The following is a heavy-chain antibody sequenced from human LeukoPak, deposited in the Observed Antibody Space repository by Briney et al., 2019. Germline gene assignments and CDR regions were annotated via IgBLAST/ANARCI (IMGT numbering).Heavy chain of an antibody. D-gene: IGHD2-15*01. CDR3: ARDVGSCSGGRCYDALDV. CDR2: IKQDGSEK. J-gene: IGHJ3*01. V-gene: IGHV3-7*01. CDR1: GFTFSNYW. Sequence: GGSLRLSCAASGFTFSNYWMTWVRQAPGKGLEWVANIKQDGSEKYYVDSVKGRFTISRGNAKNSLFLQMNSLRAEDTALYYCARDVGSCSGGRCYDALDVWGRGTMVTVSS.